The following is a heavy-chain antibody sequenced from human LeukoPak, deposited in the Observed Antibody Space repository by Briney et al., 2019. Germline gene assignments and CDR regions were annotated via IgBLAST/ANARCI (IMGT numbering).Heavy chain of an antibody. CDR2: INPNSGGT. V-gene: IGHV1-2*02. CDR1: GYTFTGYY. D-gene: IGHD6-19*01. Sequence: GASVKVSCKASGYTFTGYYMHWVRQAPGQGLEWMGWINPNSGGTNYAQKFQGRVTMTRDTSISTAYMELSRLRSDDTAVYYCATDIFPIAVAGTKTDYWGQGTLVTVSS. CDR3: ATDIFPIAVAGTKTDY. J-gene: IGHJ4*02.